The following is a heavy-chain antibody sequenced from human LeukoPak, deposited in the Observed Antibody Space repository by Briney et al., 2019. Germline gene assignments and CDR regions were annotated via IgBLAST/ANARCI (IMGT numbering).Heavy chain of an antibody. CDR1: GFTFSSYA. J-gene: IGHJ4*02. Sequence: GGSLRLSCAASGFTFSSYAMSWVRQAPGKGLEWVSAISGSGGSTYYADSVKGRFTISRDNSKNTLYLQVNSLRAEDPAVYYCAKDLRPPNYYGSGSYGNFDYWGQGTLVTVSS. CDR2: ISGSGGST. V-gene: IGHV3-23*01. CDR3: AKDLRPPNYYGSGSYGNFDY. D-gene: IGHD3-10*01.